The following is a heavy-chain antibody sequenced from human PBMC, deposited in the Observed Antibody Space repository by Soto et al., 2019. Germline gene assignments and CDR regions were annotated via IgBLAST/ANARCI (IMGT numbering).Heavy chain of an antibody. CDR3: ARQLVRRSDGRGGWFDP. CDR1: GGSISSYY. Sequence: SETLSLTCTVSGGSISSYYWSWIRQPPGKGLEWIGYIYYSGSTNYNPSLKSRVTISVDTSKNQFSLKLSSVTAADTAVYYCARQLVRRSDGRGGWFDPWGQGTLVTVSS. V-gene: IGHV4-59*01. CDR2: IYYSGST. D-gene: IGHD6-6*01. J-gene: IGHJ5*02.